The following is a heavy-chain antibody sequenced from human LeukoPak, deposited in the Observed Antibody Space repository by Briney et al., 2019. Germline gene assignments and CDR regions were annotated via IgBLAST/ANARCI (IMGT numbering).Heavy chain of an antibody. CDR3: AGGNSMDV. J-gene: IGHJ6*04. CDR2: IKKEGGGI. Sequence: PGGSLRLSCADSGFPFSNSWMYWVRQALGKGLEGGSNIKKEGGGISYVESVKGRFIISRDNARNSLYLQMNRLRVEDTAVYFCAGGNSMDVWGRGTAVTVSS. V-gene: IGHV3-7*03. CDR1: GFPFSNSW. D-gene: IGHD1/OR15-1a*01.